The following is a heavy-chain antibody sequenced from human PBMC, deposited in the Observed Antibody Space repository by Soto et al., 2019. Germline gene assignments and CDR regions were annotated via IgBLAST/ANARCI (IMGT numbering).Heavy chain of an antibody. V-gene: IGHV3-9*01. Sequence: GGSLRLSCAASGFTFDDYAMHWVRQAPGKGLEWVSGISWNSGSIGYADSVKGRFTISRDNAKNSLYLQMNSLRAEDTALYYCAKDIHRYYDFWSGLFGWDYWGQGTLVTVSS. CDR1: GFTFDDYA. J-gene: IGHJ4*02. CDR3: AKDIHRYYDFWSGLFGWDY. CDR2: ISWNSGSI. D-gene: IGHD3-3*01.